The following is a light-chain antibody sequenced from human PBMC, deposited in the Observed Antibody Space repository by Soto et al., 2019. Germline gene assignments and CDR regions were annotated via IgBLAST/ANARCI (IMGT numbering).Light chain of an antibody. CDR2: DAS. Sequence: AIQLTQSPSSLSASVGDRVTITCRASQGISSALAWYQQKPGKAPKLLIYDASSLESGVPSRFSGSGSGTDFTLTISSLQPEDFATYYCQQFNRYPSLTFGGGTKVEIK. CDR3: QQFNRYPSLT. V-gene: IGKV1-13*02. J-gene: IGKJ4*01. CDR1: QGISSA.